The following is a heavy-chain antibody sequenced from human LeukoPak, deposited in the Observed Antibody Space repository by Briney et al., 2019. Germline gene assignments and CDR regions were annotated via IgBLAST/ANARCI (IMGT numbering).Heavy chain of an antibody. CDR2: IRQDGSEK. CDR1: GFIIGSYW. CDR3: ARAGYYGDDAFDL. J-gene: IGHJ3*01. Sequence: GGSLRLSCVASGFIIGSYWMSWVRQAPGKGLEWVANIRQDGSEKYYVDSVKGRLTISRDNAKNSLYLQMHNLTAADTAIYYCARAGYYGDDAFDLWGQGTRVTVSS. V-gene: IGHV3-7*01. D-gene: IGHD2/OR15-2a*01.